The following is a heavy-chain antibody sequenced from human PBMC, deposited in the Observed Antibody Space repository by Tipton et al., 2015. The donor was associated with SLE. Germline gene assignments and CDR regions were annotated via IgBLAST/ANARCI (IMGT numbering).Heavy chain of an antibody. V-gene: IGHV3-53*01. D-gene: IGHD6-13*01. CDR1: GFTVSSNY. CDR3: ARGSSSTLIDY. CDR2: IYSGGST. J-gene: IGHJ4*02. Sequence: SLRLSCAASGFTVSSNYMSWVRQAPGKGLEWVSVIYSGGSTYYADSVKGRFTISRDNSKNTLYLQMNSLRAEDTAVYYCARGSSSTLIDYWGQGTLFTVSS.